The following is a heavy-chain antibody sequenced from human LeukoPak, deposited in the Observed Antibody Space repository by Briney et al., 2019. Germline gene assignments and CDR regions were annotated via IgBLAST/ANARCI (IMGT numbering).Heavy chain of an antibody. CDR1: GGSFSGYY. CDR2: INHSGST. J-gene: IGHJ4*02. D-gene: IGHD6-6*01. V-gene: IGHV4-34*01. CDR3: ARLVEYSSSSKVDY. Sequence: SETLSLTCPVYGGSFSGYYWSWIRQPPGKGLEWIGEINHSGSTNYNPSLKSRVTISVDTSKNQFSLKLSSVTAADTAVYYCARLVEYSSSSKVDYWGQGTLVTVSS.